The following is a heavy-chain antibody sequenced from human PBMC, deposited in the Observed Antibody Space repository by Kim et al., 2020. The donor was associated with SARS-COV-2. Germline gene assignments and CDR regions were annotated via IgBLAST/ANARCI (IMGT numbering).Heavy chain of an antibody. CDR1: GFTFSDYY. D-gene: IGHD4-17*01. V-gene: IGHV3-11*05. J-gene: IGHJ6*02. CDR3: ARAHHDYGDPSTHYYYYGMDV. Sequence: GGSLRLSCAASGFTFSDYYMSWIRQAPGKGLEWVSYISSSSSYTNYADSVKGRFTISRDNAKNSLYLQMNSLRAEDTAVYYCARAHHDYGDPSTHYYYYGMDVWGQGTTVTVSS. CDR2: ISSSSSYT.